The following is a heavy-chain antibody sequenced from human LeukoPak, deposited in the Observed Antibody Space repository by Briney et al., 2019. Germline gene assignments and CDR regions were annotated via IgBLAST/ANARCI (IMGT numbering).Heavy chain of an antibody. Sequence: PGGSLRLSCAASGFTFSNYEMHWVRQAPGKGLEWVSYISSSGSTIYYADSVKGRFTISRDNAKNTLYLQMNSLRAEDTAVYYCAKSLEASSGYSDYWGQGTLVTVSS. V-gene: IGHV3-48*03. CDR1: GFTFSNYE. CDR3: AKSLEASSGYSDY. J-gene: IGHJ4*02. D-gene: IGHD3-22*01. CDR2: ISSSGSTI.